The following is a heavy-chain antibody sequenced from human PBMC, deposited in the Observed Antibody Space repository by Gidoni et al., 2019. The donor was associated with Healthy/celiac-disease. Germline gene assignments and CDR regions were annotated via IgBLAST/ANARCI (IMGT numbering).Heavy chain of an antibody. CDR3: ARAPGSTAAGIPIYYFDY. CDR1: GGSISSYY. V-gene: IGHV4-59*01. J-gene: IGHJ4*02. D-gene: IGHD2-2*02. Sequence: QVQLQESGPGLVKPSETLSLTCTVSGGSISSYYWSWIRQPPGKGLEWIGYIYYSGSTNYNPSLKSRVTISVDTSKNQFSLKLSSVTAADTAVYYCARAPGSTAAGIPIYYFDYWGQGTLVTVSS. CDR2: IYYSGST.